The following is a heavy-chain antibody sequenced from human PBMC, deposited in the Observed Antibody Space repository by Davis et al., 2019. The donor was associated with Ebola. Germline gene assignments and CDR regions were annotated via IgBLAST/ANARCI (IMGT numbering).Heavy chain of an antibody. CDR1: GFTFSDYY. CDR2: ISPTGLTI. D-gene: IGHD5-12*01. J-gene: IGHJ4*02. CDR3: ARDESTLLVATEPLDF. Sequence: PGGSLRLSCEASGFTFSDYYMSWIRQAPGKGLEWLSYISPTGLTISYADSVKGRFTISRDNAKNPVYLQMDSLRAEDTAVYYCARDESTLLVATEPLDFWGQGTLVTVS. V-gene: IGHV3-11*01.